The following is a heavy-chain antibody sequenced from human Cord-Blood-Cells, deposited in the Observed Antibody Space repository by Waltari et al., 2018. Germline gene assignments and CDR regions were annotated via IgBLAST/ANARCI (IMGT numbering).Heavy chain of an antibody. CDR2: IWYDGSNK. D-gene: IGHD3-10*01. CDR1: GFTFSSYG. Sequence: QVQLVESGGGVVQPGRSLRLSCAASGFTFSSYGMHWVRQAPGKGLEWVAVIWYDGSNKYYADSVKGQFTISRDNSKNTLYLQMNSLRAEDTAVYYCARDWVGSFDYWGQGTLVTVSS. CDR3: ARDWVGSFDY. V-gene: IGHV3-33*01. J-gene: IGHJ4*02.